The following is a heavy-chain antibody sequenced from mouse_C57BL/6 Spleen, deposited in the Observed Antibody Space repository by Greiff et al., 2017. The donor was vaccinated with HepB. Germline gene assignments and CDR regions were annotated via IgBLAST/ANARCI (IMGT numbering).Heavy chain of an antibody. V-gene: IGHV1-66*01. Sequence: QVQLKQSGPELVKPGASVKISCKASGYSFTSYYIHWVKQRPGQGLEWIGWIYPGSGNTKYNEKFKGKATLTADTSSSTAYMQLSSLTSEDSAVYYCARCTTVVATEAMDYWGQGTSVTVSS. D-gene: IGHD1-1*01. CDR2: IYPGSGNT. CDR3: ARCTTVVATEAMDY. J-gene: IGHJ4*01. CDR1: GYSFTSYY.